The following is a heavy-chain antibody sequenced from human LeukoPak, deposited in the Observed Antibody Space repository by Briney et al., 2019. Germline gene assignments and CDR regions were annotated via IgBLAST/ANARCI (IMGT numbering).Heavy chain of an antibody. D-gene: IGHD1-26*01. Sequence: GGYLRRYCAASGFTFSTYAMTWVGQAPGKGLEWVSGISTSGDRTYYADSVKGRFTISRDNSKNTLYLQMNSLRAEDTAEYYCARSAVGTSCCTAVDYWGQGTLVTVSS. J-gene: IGHJ4*02. CDR2: ISTSGDRT. CDR1: GFTFSTYA. V-gene: IGHV3-23*01. CDR3: ARSAVGTSCCTAVDY.